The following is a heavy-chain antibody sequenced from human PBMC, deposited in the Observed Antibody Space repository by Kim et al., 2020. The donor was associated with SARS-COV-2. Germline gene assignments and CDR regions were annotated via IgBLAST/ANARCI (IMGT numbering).Heavy chain of an antibody. Sequence: GGSLRLSCAASGFTFSSYSMNWVRQAPGKGLEWVSSISSSSSYIYYADSVKGRFTISRDNAKNSLYLQMNSLRAEDTAVYYCASHRHYYDNDAFDIWGQGTMVTVSS. D-gene: IGHD3-22*01. CDR3: ASHRHYYDNDAFDI. CDR1: GFTFSSYS. CDR2: ISSSSSYI. J-gene: IGHJ3*02. V-gene: IGHV3-21*01.